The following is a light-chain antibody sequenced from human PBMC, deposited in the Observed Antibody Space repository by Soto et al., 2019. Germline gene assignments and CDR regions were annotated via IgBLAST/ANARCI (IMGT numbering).Light chain of an antibody. CDR3: QQYGNSPIT. V-gene: IGKV3-20*01. Sequence: EIVLTQSPGTLSLSPGERATLSCRASQSVSSSYLAWYQQKPGQAPRLLIYGTSSRATGIPGRFSGSGSATDFTLTISRLEPEDSAVYYCQQYGNSPITFGQGTRSEIK. CDR1: QSVSSSY. CDR2: GTS. J-gene: IGKJ5*01.